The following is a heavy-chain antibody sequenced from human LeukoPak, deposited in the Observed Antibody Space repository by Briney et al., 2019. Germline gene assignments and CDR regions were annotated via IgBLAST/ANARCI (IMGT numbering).Heavy chain of an antibody. D-gene: IGHD5-24*01. V-gene: IGHV3-21*01. Sequence: PGGSLRLSCAASGFTFSSYSMNGVRQAPGKGLEWVSSISSSSSYIYYADSVKGRFTISRDNAKNSLYLQMNSLRAEDTAVYYCANGNLTPFDYWGQGTLVTVSS. J-gene: IGHJ4*02. CDR2: ISSSSSYI. CDR1: GFTFSSYS. CDR3: ANGNLTPFDY.